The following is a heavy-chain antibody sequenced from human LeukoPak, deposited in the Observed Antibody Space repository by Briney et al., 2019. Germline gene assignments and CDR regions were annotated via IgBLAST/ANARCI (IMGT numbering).Heavy chain of an antibody. CDR3: ARLRYLGYCSSTSCYP. V-gene: IGHV4-4*02. D-gene: IGHD2-2*01. CDR2: IYHSGST. CDR1: GGSISSSNW. J-gene: IGHJ5*02. Sequence: PSETLSLTCAVSGGSISSSNWWSWVRQPPGKGLEWIGEIYHSGSTNYNPSLKSRVTISVDKSKNQFSLKLSSVTAADTAVYYCARLRYLGYCSSTSCYPWGQGTLVTASS.